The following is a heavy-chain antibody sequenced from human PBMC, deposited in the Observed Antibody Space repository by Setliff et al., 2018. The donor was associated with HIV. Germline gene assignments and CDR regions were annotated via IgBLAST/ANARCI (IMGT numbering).Heavy chain of an antibody. CDR2: ISYSGST. V-gene: IGHV4-59*02. CDR1: GGSVNGHY. D-gene: IGHD2-15*01. J-gene: IGHJ4*02. CDR3: ATDPTSYCTGGNCHSGRFAS. Sequence: PSETLSLTCTVSGGSVNGHYWNWIRLTPGKGLEWIGSISYSGSTNYNPSLKSRVPISVDTSRNEFSLKLSSVTAADTAVYYCATDPTSYCTGGNCHSGRFASWGQGTLVTVSS.